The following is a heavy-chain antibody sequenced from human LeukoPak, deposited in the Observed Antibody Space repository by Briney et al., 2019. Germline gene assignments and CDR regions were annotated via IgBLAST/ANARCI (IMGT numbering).Heavy chain of an antibody. Sequence: GGSLRLSCAASGFTFSSYEMNWVRQAPGKGLVWVSRINAEGSRIGYADSVKGRFTFSRDNARNTLYLQMNRLRAEDTGVYYCPRELHREVTLDFWGQGTLVTVSS. D-gene: IGHD2-21*02. CDR3: PRELHREVTLDF. CDR1: GFTFSSYE. CDR2: INAEGSRI. J-gene: IGHJ4*02. V-gene: IGHV3-74*01.